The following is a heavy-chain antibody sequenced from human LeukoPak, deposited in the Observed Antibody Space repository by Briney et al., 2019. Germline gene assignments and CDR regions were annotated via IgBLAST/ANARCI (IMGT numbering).Heavy chain of an antibody. CDR2: IIPIFGTA. D-gene: IGHD3-10*01. J-gene: IGHJ4*02. CDR3: ATAGYYYGSGSSPVPYYFDY. CDR1: GGTFSSYA. V-gene: IGHV1-69*06. Sequence: SVKVSCKASGGTFSSYAISWVRQAPGQGLEWMGGIIPIFGTANYAQKFQGRVTMTEDTSTDTAYMELSSLRSEDTAVYYCATAGYYYGSGSSPVPYYFDYWGQGTLVTVSS.